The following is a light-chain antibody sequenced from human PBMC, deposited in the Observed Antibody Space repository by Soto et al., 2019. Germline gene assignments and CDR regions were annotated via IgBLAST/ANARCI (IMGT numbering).Light chain of an antibody. V-gene: IGKV3-20*01. Sequence: EIVLTQSAGTLSLSPGERATLSCRASQSVSNNYLAWYQKKPGQAPRLLIYGASTRASDIPERFSGSGSGTDFTLTISRLEPEDFAVYYCQQHGSSPPYTFGQGTKLQIK. CDR2: GAS. CDR1: QSVSNNY. J-gene: IGKJ2*01. CDR3: QQHGSSPPYT.